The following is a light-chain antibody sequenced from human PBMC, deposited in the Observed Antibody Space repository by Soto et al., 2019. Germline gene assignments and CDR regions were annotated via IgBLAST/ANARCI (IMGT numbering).Light chain of an antibody. CDR2: ATS. V-gene: IGKV3-20*01. Sequence: EIVWTQSPGTLSLSPGERATLSCRASQTVNSDYLAWFQQRPGQAPRLLIFATSRRATDIPDRFSGNGSGTDFTLSIRRLEPEDFAVYYCHQFGYSPRTFGQETKVDIK. J-gene: IGKJ1*01. CDR1: QTVNSDY. CDR3: HQFGYSPRT.